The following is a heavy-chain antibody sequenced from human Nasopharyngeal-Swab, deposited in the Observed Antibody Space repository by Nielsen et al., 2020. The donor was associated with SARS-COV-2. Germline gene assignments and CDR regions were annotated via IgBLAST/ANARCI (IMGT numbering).Heavy chain of an antibody. CDR2: IKQDGSEK. D-gene: IGHD6-19*01. CDR1: GFTFSSYW. CDR3: ARAGSSGWYYYFDY. Sequence: GESLKISCTASGFTFSSYWMSWVRPAPGKGLEWVANIKQDGSEKYYVDSVKGRFTISRDNAKNSLYLQMNSLRAEDTAVYYCARAGSSGWYYYFDYWGQGILVTVSS. J-gene: IGHJ4*02. V-gene: IGHV3-7*01.